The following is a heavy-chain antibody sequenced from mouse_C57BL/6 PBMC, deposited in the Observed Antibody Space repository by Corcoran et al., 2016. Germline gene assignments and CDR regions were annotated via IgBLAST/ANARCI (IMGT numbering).Heavy chain of an antibody. D-gene: IGHD2-4*01. CDR1: GYTFTTYG. Sequence: QIQLVQSGPELKKPGETVKISCKASGYTFTTYGMSWVKQAPGKGLKWMGWINTYSGVPTYADDFKGRFAFSLETSASTAYLQINNLKNEDTATYFCARYPYDYDAGYYFDYWGQGTTLTVSS. V-gene: IGHV9-3*01. CDR2: INTYSGVP. J-gene: IGHJ2*01. CDR3: ARYPYDYDAGYYFDY.